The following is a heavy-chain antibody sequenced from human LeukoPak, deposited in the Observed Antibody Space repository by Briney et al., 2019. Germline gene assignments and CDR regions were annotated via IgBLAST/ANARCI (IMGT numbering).Heavy chain of an antibody. CDR1: GFTFSSYA. J-gene: IGHJ1*01. CDR2: ISYDGSNK. Sequence: PGGSLRLSCAASGFTFSSYAMHWVRQAPGKGLEWVAVISYDGSNKYYADSVKGRFTISRDNSKNTLYLQMNSLRAEDTAVYYCASEGGHCSSTSCSRYLQHWGQGTLVTVSS. CDR3: ASEGGHCSSTSCSRYLQH. V-gene: IGHV3-30-3*01. D-gene: IGHD2-2*01.